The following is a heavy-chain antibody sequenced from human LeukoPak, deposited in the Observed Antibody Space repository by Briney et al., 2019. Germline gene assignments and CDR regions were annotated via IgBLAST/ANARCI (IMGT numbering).Heavy chain of an antibody. CDR3: ARGPRGDAFDI. D-gene: IGHD3-10*01. CDR1: GGSISSGDYY. V-gene: IGHV4-30-4*01. J-gene: IGHJ3*02. CDR2: IYYSGST. Sequence: PSETLSLTCTVSGGSISSGDYYWSWIGQPPGKGLEWIGYIYYSGSTYYNPSLKCRVTISADTSKNQFSLKLSSATAADTAVHYCARGPRGDAFDIWGQGTKVTVSS.